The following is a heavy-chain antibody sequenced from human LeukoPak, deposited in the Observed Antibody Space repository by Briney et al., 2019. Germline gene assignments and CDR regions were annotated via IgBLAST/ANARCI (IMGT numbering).Heavy chain of an antibody. J-gene: IGHJ4*02. D-gene: IGHD3-16*01. V-gene: IGHV3-7*01. CDR2: IKQDGSEK. CDR1: GFTFSSYW. Sequence: GGSLRLSCAASGFTFSSYWMSWVRQAPGKGLEWVANIKQDGSEKYYVDSVKGRFTISRDNAKNSLYLQMNSLRAEDTAVYYCAGEYDYVWGSYPRWGQGTLVTVSS. CDR3: AGEYDYVWGSYPR.